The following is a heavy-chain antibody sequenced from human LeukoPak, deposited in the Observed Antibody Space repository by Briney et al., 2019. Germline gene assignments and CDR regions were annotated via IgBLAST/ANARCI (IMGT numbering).Heavy chain of an antibody. CDR1: GFSFSTYS. J-gene: IGHJ3*02. CDR3: ARGGYSYGSGYAFDI. V-gene: IGHV3-48*04. D-gene: IGHD5-18*01. Sequence: GGSLRLSCAASGFSFSTYSMNWVRQAPGKGLEWVSYISSSGSTIYYADSVKGRFTISRDNAKNSLYLQMNSLRAEDTAVYYCARGGYSYGSGYAFDIWGQGTMVTVSS. CDR2: ISSSGSTI.